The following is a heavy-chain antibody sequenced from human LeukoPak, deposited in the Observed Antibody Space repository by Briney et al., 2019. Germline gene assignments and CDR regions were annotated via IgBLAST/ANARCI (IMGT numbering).Heavy chain of an antibody. D-gene: IGHD2-2*02. CDR1: GYTFTGYY. V-gene: IGHV1-2*02. Sequence: ASVKVSCKASGYTFTGYYMHWVRQAPGQVLEWMGWINPNSGGTNYAQKFQGRVTMTRDTSISTAYMELSRLRSDDTAVYYCARVVVVPAAISYNWFDPWGQGTLVTVSS. J-gene: IGHJ5*02. CDR2: INPNSGGT. CDR3: ARVVVVPAAISYNWFDP.